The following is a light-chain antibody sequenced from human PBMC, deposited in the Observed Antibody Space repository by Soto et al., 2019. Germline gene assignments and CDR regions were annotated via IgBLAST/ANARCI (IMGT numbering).Light chain of an antibody. CDR2: WSS. Sequence: IVMTQSPDSLAVSLGERATINCNSSQSLFDSSTNKNYLAWYQQKSGQPPKLLIYWSSTRESGVPDRFSGSGSGPHFTLTFSTLQAEDVAVYYCQQYYSPLRTFGHGSTVEVK. V-gene: IGKV4-1*01. J-gene: IGKJ1*01. CDR3: QQYYSPLRT. CDR1: QSLFDSSTNKNY.